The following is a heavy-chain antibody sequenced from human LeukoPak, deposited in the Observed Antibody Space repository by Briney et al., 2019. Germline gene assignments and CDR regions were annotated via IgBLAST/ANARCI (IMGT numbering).Heavy chain of an antibody. V-gene: IGHV3-74*01. Sequence: GGSLRLSCAASGFTFSSYWMHWVRQAPGKGLLWVSRINSDGSSTSYADSVKGRFTISRDNAKNTPYLQMNSLRAEDTAVYYYARRIAAAAAPYYFDYWGQGTLVTVSS. CDR2: INSDGSST. CDR1: GFTFSSYW. CDR3: ARRIAAAAAPYYFDY. D-gene: IGHD6-13*01. J-gene: IGHJ4*02.